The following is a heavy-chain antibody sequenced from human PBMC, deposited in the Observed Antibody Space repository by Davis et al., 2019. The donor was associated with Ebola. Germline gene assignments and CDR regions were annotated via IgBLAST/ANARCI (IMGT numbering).Heavy chain of an antibody. CDR2: IYWDVDK. Sequence: SGPTLVKPTQTLTLTCTFSGFSLSTSGVGVGWIRQPPGKALEWLALIYWDVDKRYSPSLKSRLTITKDISKDQVVLSMTNMDPVDTATYYCALGKRGYSGYDFDPWGQGTLVTVSS. CDR3: ALGKRGYSGYDFDP. CDR1: GFSLSTSGVG. V-gene: IGHV2-5*02. D-gene: IGHD5-12*01. J-gene: IGHJ5*02.